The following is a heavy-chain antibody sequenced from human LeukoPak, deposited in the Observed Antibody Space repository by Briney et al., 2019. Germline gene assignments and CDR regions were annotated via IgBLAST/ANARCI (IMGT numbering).Heavy chain of an antibody. CDR1: GGTFSSYA. J-gene: IGHJ5*02. Sequence: ASVKVSCKASGGTFSSYAISWVRQAPGQGLEWMGGIIPIFGTANYAQKFQGRVTITADESTSTAYMELSSLRSEDTAVYYRARDEMELGYCSSTSCYGFDPWGQGTLVTVSS. D-gene: IGHD2-2*01. V-gene: IGHV1-69*13. CDR3: ARDEMELGYCSSTSCYGFDP. CDR2: IIPIFGTA.